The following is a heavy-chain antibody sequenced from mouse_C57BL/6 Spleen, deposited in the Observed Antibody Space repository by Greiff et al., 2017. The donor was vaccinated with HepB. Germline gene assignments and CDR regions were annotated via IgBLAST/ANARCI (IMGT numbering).Heavy chain of an antibody. V-gene: IGHV5-4*01. CDR3: ARKGNGYYVYFDY. J-gene: IGHJ2*01. CDR2: ISDGGSYT. D-gene: IGHD2-3*01. Sequence: EVQLVESGGGLVKPGGSLKLSCAASGFTFSSYAMSWVRQTPEKRLEWVATISDGGSYTYYPDNVKGRFTISRDNAKNNLYLQMSHLKSEDTAMYYCARKGNGYYVYFDYWGQGTTLTVSS. CDR1: GFTFSSYA.